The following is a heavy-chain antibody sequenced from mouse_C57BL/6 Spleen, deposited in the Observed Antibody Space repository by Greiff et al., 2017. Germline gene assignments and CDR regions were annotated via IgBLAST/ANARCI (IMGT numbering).Heavy chain of an antibody. J-gene: IGHJ3*01. CDR3: ARGWDGAWFAY. V-gene: IGHV5-17*01. D-gene: IGHD4-1*01. CDR2: ISSGSSTI. Sequence: EVHLVESGGGLVKPGGSLKLSCAASGFTFSDYGMHWVRQAPEKGLEWVAYISSGSSTIYYADTVKGRFTISRDNAKNTLFLQMTSLRSEDTAMYYCARGWDGAWFAYWGQGTLVTVSA. CDR1: GFTFSDYG.